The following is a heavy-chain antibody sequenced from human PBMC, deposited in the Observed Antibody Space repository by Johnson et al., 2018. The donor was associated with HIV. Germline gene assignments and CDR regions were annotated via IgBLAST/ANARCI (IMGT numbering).Heavy chain of an antibody. Sequence: QVQLVEFGGGVVQPGRSLRLSCAASGFTFSSYAMHWVRQAPGKGLEWVAVISYDGSNKYYADSVKGRFTISRDNSKNTLYLQMNSLRAEDTAVYYCAKDGGSVDAFDIWGQGTMVTVSS. V-gene: IGHV3-30*04. J-gene: IGHJ3*02. CDR2: ISYDGSNK. CDR3: AKDGGSVDAFDI. CDR1: GFTFSSYA. D-gene: IGHD6-25*01.